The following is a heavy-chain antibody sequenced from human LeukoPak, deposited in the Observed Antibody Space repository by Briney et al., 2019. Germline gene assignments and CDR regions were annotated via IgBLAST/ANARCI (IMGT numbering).Heavy chain of an antibody. CDR1: GFTFSSYE. CDR2: ISRSGSTI. CDR3: ARPRGYTYVYGVY. V-gene: IGHV3-48*03. Sequence: GGSLRLSCAASGFTFSSYEMNWVRQAPGKGLEWVSYISRSGSTIYYADSVKGRFTISRDNAKNSLYLQMNSLRAEDTAVYYVARPRGYTYVYGVYGGQETLVTVST. J-gene: IGHJ4*02. D-gene: IGHD5-18*01.